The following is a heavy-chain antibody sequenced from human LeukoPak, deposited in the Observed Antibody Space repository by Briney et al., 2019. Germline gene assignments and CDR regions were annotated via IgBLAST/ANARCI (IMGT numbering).Heavy chain of an antibody. V-gene: IGHV1-2*02. CDR3: AVAGYRSGWGETDY. J-gene: IGHJ4*02. CDR1: GYTFTGYY. Sequence: ASVKVSCKASGYTFTGYYMHWVRQAAGQGLEWMGWINPNSGGTNYAQKFQGRVTMTRDTSISTAYMELSRLRSDDTAVYYCAVAGYRSGWGETDYWGQGTLVTVSS. CDR2: INPNSGGT. D-gene: IGHD6-19*01.